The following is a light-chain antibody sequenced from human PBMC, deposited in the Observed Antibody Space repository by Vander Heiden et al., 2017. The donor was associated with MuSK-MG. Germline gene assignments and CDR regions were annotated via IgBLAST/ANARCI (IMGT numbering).Light chain of an antibody. CDR1: QNIMSY. V-gene: IGKV1-39*01. CDR3: QQSDSTLCT. Sequence: DIQLTQSPSSLSASVGDRVTITCRASQNIMSYLNWYEQKPGKAPNLLIYAASSLQSGVPSRFSGSGSGTDFTLTISRLQPEDSATYCCQQSDSTLCTFGQGTKVEIK. CDR2: AAS. J-gene: IGKJ2*02.